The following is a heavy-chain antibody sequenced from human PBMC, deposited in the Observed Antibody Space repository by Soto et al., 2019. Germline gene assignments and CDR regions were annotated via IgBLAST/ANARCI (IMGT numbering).Heavy chain of an antibody. J-gene: IGHJ4*02. D-gene: IGHD5-12*01. Sequence: EVQLLQSGGGLVQPGGSLRLSCVASGFTFSSYAMNWVRQAPGKGPEWVSSISATGGSAYYADSVKGRFTISRDNSKNTLYLQMDSLRADDTAAYYCARDRGYSGYDREVFDFWGQGTRVTVSS. V-gene: IGHV3-23*01. CDR3: ARDRGYSGYDREVFDF. CDR2: ISATGGSA. CDR1: GFTFSSYA.